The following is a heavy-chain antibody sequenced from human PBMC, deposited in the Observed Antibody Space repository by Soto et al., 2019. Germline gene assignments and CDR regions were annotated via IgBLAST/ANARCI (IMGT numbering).Heavy chain of an antibody. Sequence: GASVKVSCKASGYTFTSYGISWVRQAPGQGLEWLGWISAYNGNTNYAQKLQGRVTMTTDTSTSTAYMELRSLGSDDTAVYYCARDGRPPQPAAIGHDYYYVMDVWGQGTTVTVSS. CDR3: ARDGRPPQPAAIGHDYYYVMDV. D-gene: IGHD2-2*02. V-gene: IGHV1-18*04. CDR2: ISAYNGNT. J-gene: IGHJ6*02. CDR1: GYTFTSYG.